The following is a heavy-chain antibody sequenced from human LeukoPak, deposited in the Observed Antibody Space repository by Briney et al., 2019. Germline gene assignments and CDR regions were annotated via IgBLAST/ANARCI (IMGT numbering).Heavy chain of an antibody. CDR2: ISGSGGRK. Sequence: PGGSLRLSCEASGFTFSSYAMSWVRQAPGKGLEWVSAISGSGGRKYYADSVKGRFTISRDNSKNTLYLQMNSLRAEDTAVYYCAKAKNPAGALVGYWGQGTLVTVSS. CDR1: GFTFSSYA. V-gene: IGHV3-23*01. D-gene: IGHD1-26*01. J-gene: IGHJ4*02. CDR3: AKAKNPAGALVGY.